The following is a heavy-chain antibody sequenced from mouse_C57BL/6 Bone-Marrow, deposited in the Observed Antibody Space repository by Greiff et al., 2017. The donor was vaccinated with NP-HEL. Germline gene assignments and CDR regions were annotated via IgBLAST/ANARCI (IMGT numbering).Heavy chain of an antibody. CDR1: GFTFSSYA. J-gene: IGHJ2*01. V-gene: IGHV5-4*01. D-gene: IGHD3-1*01. CDR3: ARTLKRGRGFFDY. CDR2: ISHGGSYT. Sequence: EVQVVESGGGLVKPGGSLKLSCAASGFTFSSYAMSWVRQTPEKRLAWVATISHGGSYTYYPDNVKGRFTITRDNANNTLYLQMSPLKSEDTAMYYVARTLKRGRGFFDYWGQGTTLTVSS.